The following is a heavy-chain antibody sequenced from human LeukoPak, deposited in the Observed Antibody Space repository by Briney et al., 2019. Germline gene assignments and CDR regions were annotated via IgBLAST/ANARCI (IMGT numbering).Heavy chain of an antibody. CDR2: MNPNSGNT. D-gene: IGHD6-19*01. Sequence: ASVKVSCKASGYTFTSYDINWVRQATGQGLEWMGWMNPNSGNTGYAQKFQGRVTMTRNTSISTAYMELSSLRSEDTAVYYCARARGVRRFLSGWTGKTNWFDPWGQGTLVTVSS. CDR3: ARARGVRRFLSGWTGKTNWFDP. CDR1: GYTFTSYD. J-gene: IGHJ5*02. V-gene: IGHV1-8*01.